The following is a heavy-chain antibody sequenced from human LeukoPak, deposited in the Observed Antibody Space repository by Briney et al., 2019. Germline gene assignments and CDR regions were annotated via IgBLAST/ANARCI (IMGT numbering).Heavy chain of an antibody. V-gene: IGHV3-21*01. CDR1: GFTFSSSA. D-gene: IGHD5-18*01. CDR2: FNNVGSHI. Sequence: GGSLRLSCAASGFTFSSSAMNWVRQAPGKGLEWVSSFNNVGSHIYYAGSVRGRFTISKDNAKNLLYLQMDSLRAEDTAVYYCASAPRRYSYGRDYWGQGTLVTVSS. CDR3: ASAPRRYSYGRDY. J-gene: IGHJ4*02.